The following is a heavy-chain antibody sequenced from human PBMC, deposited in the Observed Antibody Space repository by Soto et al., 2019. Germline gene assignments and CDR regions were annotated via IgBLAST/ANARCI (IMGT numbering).Heavy chain of an antibody. D-gene: IGHD3-10*01. Sequence: ASVKVSCKVSGYTLTELSMHWLREAPGKGLEWMGGFDPEDADTIYAQKFQGRVTMTEDTSTDTAYMELSSLRSEDTAVYYCATLKSDLGLSGNYFNYFDYWGQGTLVTVS. J-gene: IGHJ4*02. CDR3: ATLKSDLGLSGNYFNYFDY. CDR1: GYTLTELS. V-gene: IGHV1-24*01. CDR2: FDPEDADT.